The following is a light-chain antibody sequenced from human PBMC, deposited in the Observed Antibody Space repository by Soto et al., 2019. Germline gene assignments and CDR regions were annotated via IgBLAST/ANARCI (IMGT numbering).Light chain of an antibody. CDR2: RAS. J-gene: IGKJ1*01. V-gene: IGKV1-39*01. CDR1: QSITSF. Sequence: DIQMTQSPSSLSASVGDRVTISCRASQSITSFLNWYQQKPGTAPRLLIYRASKVTSGVPPRFSGSGSGRDFTLTISSLRPEDIATYFCQQSYSSPPWTFGQGTKV. CDR3: QQSYSSPPWT.